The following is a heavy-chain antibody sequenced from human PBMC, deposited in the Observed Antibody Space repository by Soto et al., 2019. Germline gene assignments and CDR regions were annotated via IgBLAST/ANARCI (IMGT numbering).Heavy chain of an antibody. CDR1: GDSFNNDG. V-gene: IGHV1-69*06. J-gene: IGHJ6*02. CDR2: IIPHFGPA. Sequence: QVQLVQSGAEVKKPGSSVKVSCKASGDSFNNDGVNWVRQAPGQGLEWVGVIIPHFGPAKYPQKFQGRATITADTPTNTVFMELLSLTSDDTAIYYCARGALLDWHNYFALDVWGQGTSVTVSS. CDR3: ARGALLDWHNYFALDV. D-gene: IGHD3-9*01.